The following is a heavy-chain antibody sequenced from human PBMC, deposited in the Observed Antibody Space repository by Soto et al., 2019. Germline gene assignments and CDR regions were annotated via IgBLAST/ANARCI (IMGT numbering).Heavy chain of an antibody. V-gene: IGHV4-39*01. J-gene: IGHJ5*02. CDR2: IYYSGST. D-gene: IGHD2-2*01. CDR1: GGSISSSSYY. CDR3: ARAGIVVVPAAKYNLYNWFDP. Sequence: PSETLSLTCTVSGGSISSSSYYWGWIRQPPGKGLEWIGSIYYSGSTYYNPSLKSRVTISVDTSKNQFSLKLSSVTAADTAVYYCARAGIVVVPAAKYNLYNWFDPWGQGTLVTVSS.